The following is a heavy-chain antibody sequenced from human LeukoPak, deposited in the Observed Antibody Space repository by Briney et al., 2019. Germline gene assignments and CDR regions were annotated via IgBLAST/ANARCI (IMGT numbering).Heavy chain of an antibody. J-gene: IGHJ4*02. CDR3: ARSIPYGTTWYGRSDY. CDR1: GFIFSKHW. Sequence: PGGSLRLSCAASGFIFSKHWMSWVRQAPGKGLEWVANIKPDGTTKFYVDSVKGRFTISRDNALNSLYLQMNSLRAEDTAIYYCARSIPYGTTWYGRSDYWGRGTLVTVSS. D-gene: IGHD6-13*01. CDR2: IKPDGTTK. V-gene: IGHV3-7*03.